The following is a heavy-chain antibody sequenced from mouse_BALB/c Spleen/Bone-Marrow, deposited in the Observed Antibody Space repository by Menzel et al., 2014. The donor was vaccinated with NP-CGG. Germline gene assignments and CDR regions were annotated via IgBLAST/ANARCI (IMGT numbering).Heavy chain of an antibody. CDR3: ASPSWFAY. CDR1: GYSITSDYA. J-gene: IGHJ3*01. CDR2: ISYSGST. V-gene: IGHV3-2*02. Sequence: EVQLVESGPGLVKPSQSLSLTCTVTGYSITSDYAWNWIRQFPGNKLEWMGYISYSGSTSYNPSLKSRISITRDTSKNQFFLQLNSVTTEDTATYHCASPSWFAYWGQGTLVTVSA.